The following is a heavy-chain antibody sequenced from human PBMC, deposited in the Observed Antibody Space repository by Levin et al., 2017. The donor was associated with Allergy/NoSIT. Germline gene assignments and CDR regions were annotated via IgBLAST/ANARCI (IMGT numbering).Heavy chain of an antibody. CDR3: ARVLRFYYYYYMDV. Sequence: GESLKISCAASGFTFSSYGMHWVRQAPGKGLEWVAVIWDDGYKKYYADSVKGRFTISRDNSKNTLYLQMNSLRAEDTAVYYCARVLRFYYYYYMDVWGKGTTDTVSS. J-gene: IGHJ6*03. CDR2: IWDDGYKK. D-gene: IGHD5-12*01. V-gene: IGHV3-33*01. CDR1: GFTFSSYG.